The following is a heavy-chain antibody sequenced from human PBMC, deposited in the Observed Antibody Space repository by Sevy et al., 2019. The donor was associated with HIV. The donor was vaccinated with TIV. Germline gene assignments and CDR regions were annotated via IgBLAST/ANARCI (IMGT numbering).Heavy chain of an antibody. CDR2: INHSGST. Sequence: SETLSLTCAVYGGSFSGYYWSWIRQPPGKGLEWIGEINHSGSTNYNPSLKSRVTISVDTSKNQFSLKLSSVTAADTAVYYCASLLGTGTTESFDYWGQGTLVTVSS. CDR1: GGSFSGYY. J-gene: IGHJ4*02. V-gene: IGHV4-34*01. D-gene: IGHD1-7*01. CDR3: ASLLGTGTTESFDY.